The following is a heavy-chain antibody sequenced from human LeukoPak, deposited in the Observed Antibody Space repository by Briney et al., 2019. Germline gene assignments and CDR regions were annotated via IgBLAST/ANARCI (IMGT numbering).Heavy chain of an antibody. J-gene: IGHJ4*02. D-gene: IGHD3-10*01. CDR3: ARANGSGSPTDY. Sequence: SVKVSCKASGGTFSSYAISWVRQAPGQGLEWMGRIIPIFGTANYAQKFQGGVTITTDESTSTAYMELSSLRSEDTAVYYCARANGSGSPTDYWGQGTLVTVSS. CDR2: IIPIFGTA. CDR1: GGTFSSYA. V-gene: IGHV1-69*05.